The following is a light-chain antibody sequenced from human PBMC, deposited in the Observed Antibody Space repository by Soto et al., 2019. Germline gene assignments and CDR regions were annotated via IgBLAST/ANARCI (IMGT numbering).Light chain of an antibody. CDR3: QQRSKWPWT. CDR2: GAS. J-gene: IGKJ5*01. CDR1: QSISSD. V-gene: IGKV3-15*01. Sequence: EFEMTLNEPALSVSPGEVDILACRASQSISSDVAWYQQKPGQAPRLLIYGASTTATGIPARFSGSGSGTEFTLTISSLQSEDFAVYNCQQRSKWPWTFGQGTRVEIK.